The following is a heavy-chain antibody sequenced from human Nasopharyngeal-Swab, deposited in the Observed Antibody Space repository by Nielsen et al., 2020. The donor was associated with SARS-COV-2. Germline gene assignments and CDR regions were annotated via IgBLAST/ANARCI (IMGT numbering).Heavy chain of an antibody. CDR2: IYTSGST. CDR3: ARESGPGGWFDP. Sequence: LSCTVSGGSISRGSNYWSWIRQPAGKGLEWIGRIYTSGSTNYNPSLKSRVTISVDTSKNQFSLKLSSVTAADTAVYYCARESGPGGWFDPWGQGTLVTVSS. J-gene: IGHJ5*02. CDR1: GGSISRGSNY. V-gene: IGHV4-61*02.